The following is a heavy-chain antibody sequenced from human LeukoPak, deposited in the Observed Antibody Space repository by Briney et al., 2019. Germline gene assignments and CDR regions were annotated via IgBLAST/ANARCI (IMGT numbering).Heavy chain of an antibody. D-gene: IGHD6-13*01. Sequence: SETLSLTCTVSGGSISSSSYSWGWIRQPPGKGLEWIRSIYYSGSTYYNPSLKSRVTISVDTSKNQFSLKLRSVTAADTAVYYCARLDRQLAAAGAGVSDYWGQGTLVTVSS. V-gene: IGHV4-39*01. CDR1: GGSISSSSYS. CDR3: ARLDRQLAAAGAGVSDY. J-gene: IGHJ4*02. CDR2: IYYSGST.